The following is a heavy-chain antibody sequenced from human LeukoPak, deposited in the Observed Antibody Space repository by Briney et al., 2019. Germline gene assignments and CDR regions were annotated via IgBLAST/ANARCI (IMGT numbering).Heavy chain of an antibody. CDR3: AIERDSLIRGVLGAMVV. V-gene: IGHV3-53*01. CDR1: EVSDTGNY. Sequence: SGGSLRLSCAPSEVSDTGNYMSWVRQAPGQGLEWVSLIYDTGTTHYADSVKGRFTISRDNSKNTVYLQMNYLRVEDTAVYYCAIERDSLIRGVLGAMVVWGKGTTVTVSS. J-gene: IGHJ6*03. D-gene: IGHD3-10*01. CDR2: IYDTGTT.